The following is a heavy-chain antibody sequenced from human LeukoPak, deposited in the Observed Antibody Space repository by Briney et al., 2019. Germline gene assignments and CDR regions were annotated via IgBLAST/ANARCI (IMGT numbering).Heavy chain of an antibody. CDR3: ARERIVGATDFDY. CDR1: GFTFNNYW. Sequence: GGSLRLSCAASGFTFNNYWMTWVRQAPGKGLEWGANIKPDGSETHYVDSVKGRFTISRDSAKNSLYLEMSSLRAADTAVYYCARERIVGATDFDYWGQGTLVTVSS. J-gene: IGHJ4*02. V-gene: IGHV3-7*01. D-gene: IGHD1-26*01. CDR2: IKPDGSET.